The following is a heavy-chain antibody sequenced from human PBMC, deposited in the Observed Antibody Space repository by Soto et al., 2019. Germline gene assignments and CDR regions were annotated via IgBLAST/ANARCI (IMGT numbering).Heavy chain of an antibody. CDR2: ISGSGGST. J-gene: IGHJ4*02. Sequence: EVQLLESGGGLVQPGGSLRLSCAASGFTFSSSAMSWVRQAPGKGLEWVSAISGSGGSTYYADSVKGRFTISRDNSKNTLYLQMNSRRAEDTAVYYCASGWTPGFDYWGQGTLVTVSS. D-gene: IGHD6-19*01. CDR1: GFTFSSSA. CDR3: ASGWTPGFDY. V-gene: IGHV3-23*01.